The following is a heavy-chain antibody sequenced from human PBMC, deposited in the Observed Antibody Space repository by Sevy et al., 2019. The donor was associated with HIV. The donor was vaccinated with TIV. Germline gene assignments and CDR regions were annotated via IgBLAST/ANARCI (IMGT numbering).Heavy chain of an antibody. CDR3: AGEGCAKPHDY. J-gene: IGHJ4*02. D-gene: IGHD2-2*02. CDR1: GFTFNKYS. Sequence: GGSLRLSCAASGFTFNKYSMSWVRQPLGKGLEWVSTLSFVCGEINYADSVKGRFTISRDNSKSSVYLKMNNLRPEDTAVYYCAGEGCAKPHDYWGQGTLVTVSS. V-gene: IGHV3-23*01. CDR2: LSFVCGEI.